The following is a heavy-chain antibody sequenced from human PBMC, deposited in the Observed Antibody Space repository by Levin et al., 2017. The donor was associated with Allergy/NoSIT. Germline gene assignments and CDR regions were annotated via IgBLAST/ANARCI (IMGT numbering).Heavy chain of an antibody. D-gene: IGHD3-22*01. CDR2: ISAYNGNT. J-gene: IGHJ4*02. CDR1: GYTFTSYG. V-gene: IGHV1-18*01. Sequence: ASVKVSCKASGYTFTSYGISWVRQAPGQGLEWMGWISAYNGNTNYAQKLQGRVTMTTDTSTSTAYMELRSLRSDDTAVYYCAREGYYYDSSGYHFDYWGQGTLVTVSS. CDR3: AREGYYYDSSGYHFDY.